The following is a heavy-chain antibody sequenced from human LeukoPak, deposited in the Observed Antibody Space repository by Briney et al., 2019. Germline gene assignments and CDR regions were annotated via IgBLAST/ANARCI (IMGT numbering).Heavy chain of an antibody. Sequence: LRLSCAASGFTFSSYQMNWVRQPPGKGLEWIGEINHSGSTNYNPSLKSRVTISVDTSKNQFSLKLSSVTAADTAVYYCAREALGYCSSTSCYGGGYYYGMDVWGQGTTVTVSS. J-gene: IGHJ6*02. V-gene: IGHV4-34*01. CDR3: AREALGYCSSTSCYGGGYYYGMDV. D-gene: IGHD2-2*01. CDR2: INHSGST. CDR1: GFTFSSYQ.